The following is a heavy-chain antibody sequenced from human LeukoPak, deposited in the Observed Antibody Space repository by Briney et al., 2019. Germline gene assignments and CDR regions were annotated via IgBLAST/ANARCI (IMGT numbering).Heavy chain of an antibody. D-gene: IGHD2-2*01. V-gene: IGHV1-8*01. CDR3: ARGLRIVVVPAKRGANYYYYMDV. Sequence: GASVKDSCKASVYTFTSYDINWVRQATGQGLEWMGWMYPNSGNTGYAQKFRGRVTMTRNTSISTASMELSSLRSEDTAVYYCARGLRIVVVPAKRGANYYYYMDVWGKGTTVTVSS. CDR2: MYPNSGNT. J-gene: IGHJ6*03. CDR1: VYTFTSYD.